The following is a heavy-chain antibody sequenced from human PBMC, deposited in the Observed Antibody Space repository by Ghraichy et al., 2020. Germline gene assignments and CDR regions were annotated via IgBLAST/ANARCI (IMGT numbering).Heavy chain of an antibody. Sequence: SETLSLTCTVSGDSISSSISYWGWIRQPPGKGLEWIGSIDYSGTTYDSPSLKGRVIISVDTSKNQFSLKLFSVTAADTVVYHCARRGSVAVGVCFDPCGQGTLVTVSS. CDR3: ARRGSVAVGVCFDP. V-gene: IGHV4-39*01. CDR1: GDSISSSISY. J-gene: IGHJ5*02. CDR2: IDYSGTT. D-gene: IGHD1-26*01.